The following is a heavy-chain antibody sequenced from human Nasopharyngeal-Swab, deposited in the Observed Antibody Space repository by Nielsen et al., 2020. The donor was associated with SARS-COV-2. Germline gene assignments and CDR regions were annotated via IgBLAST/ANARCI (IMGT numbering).Heavy chain of an antibody. CDR1: GDSMNSFY. Sequence: GSLRLSCSVSGDSMNSFYWTWIRQSPTKGLEWIGYIYYNGNTKSNPSLKSRVTISKDTSKNQFSLRLSSVTAGDAATYYCARVIETYHDFWSGAPPDYNYYMDVWGKGITVTVSS. CDR3: ARVIETYHDFWSGAPPDYNYYMDV. J-gene: IGHJ6*03. CDR2: IYYNGNT. V-gene: IGHV4-59*01. D-gene: IGHD3-3*01.